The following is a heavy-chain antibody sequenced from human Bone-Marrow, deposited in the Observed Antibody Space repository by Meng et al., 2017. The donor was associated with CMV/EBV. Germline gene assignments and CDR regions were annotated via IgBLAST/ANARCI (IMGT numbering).Heavy chain of an antibody. CDR1: GFTFSSYG. J-gene: IGHJ6*02. Sequence: GESLKISCAASGFTFSSYGMHWVRQAPGKGLEWVAVIWYDGSNKYYADSVKGRFTISRDNSKNTLYLQMNSLRAEDTAVYYCAKDHIVGATRYYYGMDVWGQGTTVTVSS. V-gene: IGHV3-33*06. CDR2: IWYDGSNK. CDR3: AKDHIVGATRYYYGMDV. D-gene: IGHD1-26*01.